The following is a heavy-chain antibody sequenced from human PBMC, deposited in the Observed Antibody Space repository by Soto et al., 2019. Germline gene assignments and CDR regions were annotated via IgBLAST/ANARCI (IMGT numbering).Heavy chain of an antibody. D-gene: IGHD4-17*01. CDR1: GYTFTSYA. Sequence: ASVKVSCKASGYTFTSYAMHWVRQAPAQRLEWMGWINAGNGNTKYSQKFQGRVTITRDTSASTAYMELSSLRSEDTAVYYCARVYPNDYGDPNAIDICGQGTMVTVSS. CDR2: INAGNGNT. V-gene: IGHV1-3*01. CDR3: ARVYPNDYGDPNAIDI. J-gene: IGHJ3*02.